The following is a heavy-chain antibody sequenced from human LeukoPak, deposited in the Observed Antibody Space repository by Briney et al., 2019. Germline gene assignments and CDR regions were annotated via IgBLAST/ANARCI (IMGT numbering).Heavy chain of an antibody. CDR1: GYTFTGYY. CDR3: ARGAPARYSYGLYYFDY. V-gene: IGHV1-2*02. CDR2: INPNSGGT. D-gene: IGHD5-18*01. J-gene: IGHJ4*02. Sequence: ASVKVSCKASGYTFTGYYMHWVRQAPGQGLEWMGWINPNSGGTNYAQKFQGRVTITTDESTSTAYMELSSLRSEDTAVYYCARGAPARYSYGLYYFDYWGQGTLVTVSS.